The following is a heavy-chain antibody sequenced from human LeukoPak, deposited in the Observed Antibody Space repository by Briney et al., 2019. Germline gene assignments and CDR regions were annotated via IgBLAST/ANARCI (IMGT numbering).Heavy chain of an antibody. J-gene: IGHJ4*02. CDR3: AGGAGGSGLIDY. CDR1: GFTFSSYA. Sequence: GGSLRLSCAASGFTFSSYAMHWVRQAPGKGLEWVAVISYDGSNKYYADSVKGRFTISRDNSKNTLYLQMNSLRAEDTAVYYCAGGAGGSGLIDYWGQGTLVTVSS. V-gene: IGHV3-30-3*01. D-gene: IGHD6-19*01. CDR2: ISYDGSNK.